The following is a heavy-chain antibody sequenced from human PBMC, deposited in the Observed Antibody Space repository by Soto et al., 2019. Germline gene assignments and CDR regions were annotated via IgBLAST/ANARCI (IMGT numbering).Heavy chain of an antibody. Sequence: KTSETLSLTCAVYGGSFSGYYWSWIRQPPGKGLEWIGEINHSGSTNYNPSLKSRVTISVDTSKNQFSLKLSSVTAADTAVYYCAGRHYYGSGSYNIGFWFDPWGQGTLVTVSS. V-gene: IGHV4-34*01. CDR2: INHSGST. CDR3: AGRHYYGSGSYNIGFWFDP. CDR1: GGSFSGYY. J-gene: IGHJ5*02. D-gene: IGHD3-10*01.